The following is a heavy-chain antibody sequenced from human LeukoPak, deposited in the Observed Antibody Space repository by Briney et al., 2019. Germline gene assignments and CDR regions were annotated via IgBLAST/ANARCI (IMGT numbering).Heavy chain of an antibody. CDR3: ARGDLAAAGYFDY. CDR1: GGSLSSGSYY. V-gene: IGHV4-61*02. D-gene: IGHD6-13*01. CDR2: IYTSGST. J-gene: IGHJ4*02. Sequence: PSQTLSLTCTVSGGSLSSGSYYWSWIRQPAGKGLEWIGRIYTSGSTNYDPSLKSRVTISVDTSKNQFSLKLSSVTAADTAVYYCARGDLAAAGYFDYWGQGTLVTVSS.